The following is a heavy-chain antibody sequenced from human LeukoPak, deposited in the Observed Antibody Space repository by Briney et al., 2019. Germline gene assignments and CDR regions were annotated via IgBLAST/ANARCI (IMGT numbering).Heavy chain of an antibody. V-gene: IGHV3-21*01. CDR1: GFTLSDYH. D-gene: IGHD3-10*01. Sequence: GGSLRPSCAASGFTLSDYHMNWVRQAPGKGLEWLSSITTISHYIYYAGAVRGRFTISRGNAKNSLYLQMNSSRGEDTAVYYCARSGGPGTYHQLRYNWFDPWGQGTLVTVSS. CDR2: ITTISHYI. CDR3: ARSGGPGTYHQLRYNWFDP. J-gene: IGHJ5*02.